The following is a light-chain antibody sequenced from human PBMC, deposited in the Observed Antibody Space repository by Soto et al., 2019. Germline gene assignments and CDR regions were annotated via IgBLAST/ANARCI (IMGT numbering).Light chain of an antibody. Sequence: EIVLTQSPATLSLSPGERATLSCRASQSASSYLAWYQQKPGQAPRLLIYDASNRATGIPARFSGSGSGTDFTLTISSLEPEDFAVYYCHQRSNWPRTFGQGTKVEIK. CDR2: DAS. V-gene: IGKV3-11*01. CDR3: HQRSNWPRT. J-gene: IGKJ1*01. CDR1: QSASSY.